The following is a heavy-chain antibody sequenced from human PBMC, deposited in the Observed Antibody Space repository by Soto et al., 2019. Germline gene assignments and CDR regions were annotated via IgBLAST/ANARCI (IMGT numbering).Heavy chain of an antibody. CDR2: INGDGSIT. J-gene: IGHJ4*02. CDR3: VIGGNYVWGSYQD. D-gene: IGHD3-16*02. V-gene: IGHV3-74*01. Sequence: EVQLVESGGGLGQPGGSLRLSCAASGFTFRNYWMYWVRQAPGKGLVWVSHINGDGSITAYADSVRGRFTISRDDAKNTLFLQMNSLRPEDTAVYYCVIGGNYVWGSYQDWGQGTLVTVSS. CDR1: GFTFRNYW.